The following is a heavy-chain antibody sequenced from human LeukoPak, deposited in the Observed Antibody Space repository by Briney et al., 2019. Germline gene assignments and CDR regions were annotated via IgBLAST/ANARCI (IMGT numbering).Heavy chain of an antibody. D-gene: IGHD3-22*01. CDR1: GGSISGYY. V-gene: IGHV4-59*01. CDR2: IHYSGST. J-gene: IGHJ4*02. CDR3: ARYYDTTGSLDY. Sequence: SETLSLTCTVSGGSISGYYWSWIRQPPGEGLEWIGYIHYSGSTNSNPSLKSRVTISVDTSTNQSSLKLNSVTAADTAIYYCARYYDTTGSLDYWGQGTLVTVSS.